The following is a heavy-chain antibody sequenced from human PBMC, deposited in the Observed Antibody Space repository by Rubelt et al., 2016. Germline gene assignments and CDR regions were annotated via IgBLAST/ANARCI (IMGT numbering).Heavy chain of an antibody. CDR3: ARTAGYDSGWNDA. J-gene: IGHJ5*02. V-gene: IGHV3-23*04. D-gene: IGHD6-19*01. Sequence: EVLLVESGGGLVQPGGSLRLSCTVSGFTFGSSSMGWVRQAPGKGLEWVSTISGGGGSAYYADSVRGRFTISRDNSKNALYLRMNSLGVDDTAVYYCARTAGYDSGWNDAGGQGTLVTVSS. CDR2: ISGGGGSA. CDR1: GFTFGSSS.